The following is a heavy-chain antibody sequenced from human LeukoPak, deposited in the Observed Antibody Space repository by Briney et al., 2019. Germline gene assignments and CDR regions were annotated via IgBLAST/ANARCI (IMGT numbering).Heavy chain of an antibody. J-gene: IGHJ4*02. D-gene: IGHD1-26*01. CDR2: ISYDGSNK. CDR3: ARSVGHIDY. CDR1: GFTFSSYA. V-gene: IGHV3-30-3*01. Sequence: GGSLRLSCAASGFTFSSYAMHWVRQAPGKGLEWVAVISYDGSNKYYADSVKGRFTISRDNSKNTLYLQMNSLRAEDTAVYYCARSVGHIDYWGQGTLVTVSS.